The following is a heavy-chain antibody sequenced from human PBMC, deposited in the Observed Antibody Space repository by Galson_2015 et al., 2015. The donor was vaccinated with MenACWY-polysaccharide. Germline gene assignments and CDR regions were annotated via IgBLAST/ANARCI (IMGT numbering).Heavy chain of an antibody. J-gene: IGHJ5*02. CDR3: TKAAANYCSGSSCYFHQFDP. CDR1: GFSFNTYW. Sequence: SLRLSCAASGFSFNTYWMHWVRHAPGKGLVWVSRINADGSATGYADSVRGRFTISRDNAKNTLYLEMNSLRAEDTAVYYCTKAAANYCSGSSCYFHQFDPRGQGTLVTDSS. D-gene: IGHD2-15*01. V-gene: IGHV3-74*01. CDR2: INADGSAT.